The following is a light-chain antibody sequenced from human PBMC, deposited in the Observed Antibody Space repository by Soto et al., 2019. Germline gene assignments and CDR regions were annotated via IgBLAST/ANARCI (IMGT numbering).Light chain of an antibody. Sequence: EIVLTQSPGTLSLSPGERATLSCRASQSVSTSYLAWYQQKPGQAPRLLIHATSTRATGIPDRFSGSGSGTDFTLTISRLEPEDFAVYYCQQYGISLYTFGQGTNLEIK. CDR2: ATS. V-gene: IGKV3-20*01. CDR3: QQYGISLYT. CDR1: QSVSTSY. J-gene: IGKJ2*01.